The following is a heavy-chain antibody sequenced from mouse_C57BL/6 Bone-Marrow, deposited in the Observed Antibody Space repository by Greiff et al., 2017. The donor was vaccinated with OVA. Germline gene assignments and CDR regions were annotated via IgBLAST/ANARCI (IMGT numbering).Heavy chain of an antibody. CDR2: ISAGGSYT. CDR3: ARGFCYGSSNYFDY. J-gene: IGHJ2*01. D-gene: IGHD1-1*01. V-gene: IGHV5-4*01. Sequence: EVHLVESGGGLVKPGGSLKLSCAASGFTFSSYAMSWVRQTPEKRLEWVATISAGGSYTYYPDNVKGRFTISRDNAKNNLYLQMSHLKSEDTAMYDCARGFCYGSSNYFDYWGQGTTLTVSS. CDR1: GFTFSSYA.